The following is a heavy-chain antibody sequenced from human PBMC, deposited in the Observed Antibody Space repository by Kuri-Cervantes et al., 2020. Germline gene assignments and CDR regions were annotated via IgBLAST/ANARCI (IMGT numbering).Heavy chain of an antibody. D-gene: IGHD3-16*01. CDR3: ARLYVEFDY. CDR2: ISSSGSTI. CDR1: VFTFSSYE. J-gene: IGHJ4*02. Sequence: LSLTCAASVFTFSSYEMNWVRQAPGKGLEWVSYISSSGSTIYYADSVKCRFTISRDNAKNSMYLHMNSLRAEDTAVYYCARLYVEFDYWGQGTLVTVSS. V-gene: IGHV3-48*03.